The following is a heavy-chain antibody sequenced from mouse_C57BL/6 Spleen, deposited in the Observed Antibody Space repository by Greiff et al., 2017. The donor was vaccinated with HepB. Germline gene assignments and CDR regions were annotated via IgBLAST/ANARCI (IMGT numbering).Heavy chain of an antibody. J-gene: IGHJ1*03. Sequence: VQLQQSGAELVRPGASVKLSCTASGFNIKDDYMHWVKQRPEQGLEWIGWIDPENGDTEYASKFQGKATITADTSSNTAYLQLSSLTSEDTAVYYCTTKGAFITTVVAKWYFDVWGTGTTVTVSS. CDR1: GFNIKDDY. CDR3: TTKGAFITTVVAKWYFDV. CDR2: IDPENGDT. V-gene: IGHV14-4*01. D-gene: IGHD1-1*01.